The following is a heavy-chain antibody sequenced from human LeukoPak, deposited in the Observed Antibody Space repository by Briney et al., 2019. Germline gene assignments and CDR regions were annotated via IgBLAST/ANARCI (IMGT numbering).Heavy chain of an antibody. Sequence: PGGSLRLSCAASGFSFSSYSMNWVRQAPGKGLEGVSYISSTSSTIYYADSVKGRFTISRDNAKNSPYLQMNSLRTEDTAVYYCARGGYYYQYMDVWGRGTTVTVSS. V-gene: IGHV3-48*04. CDR1: GFSFSSYS. CDR2: ISSTSSTI. D-gene: IGHD3-22*01. CDR3: ARGGYYYQYMDV. J-gene: IGHJ6*03.